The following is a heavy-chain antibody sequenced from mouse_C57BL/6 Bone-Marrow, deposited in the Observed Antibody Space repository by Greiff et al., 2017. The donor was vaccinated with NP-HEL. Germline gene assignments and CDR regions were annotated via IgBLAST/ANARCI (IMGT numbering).Heavy chain of an antibody. CDR1: GFTFSSYG. V-gene: IGHV5-6*01. D-gene: IGHD3-3*01. CDR2: ISSGGSYT. J-gene: IGHJ2*01. CDR3: ARRLGQDY. Sequence: DVHLVESGGDLVKPGGSLKLSCAASGFTFSSYGMSWVRQTPDKRLEWVATISSGGSYTYYPDSVKGRFTISRDNAKNTLYLQMSSLKSEDTAMYYCARRLGQDYWGQGTTLTVSS.